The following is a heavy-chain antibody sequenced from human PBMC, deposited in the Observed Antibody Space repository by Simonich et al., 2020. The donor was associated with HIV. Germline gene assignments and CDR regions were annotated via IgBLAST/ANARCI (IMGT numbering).Heavy chain of an antibody. Sequence: EVQLVESGGGLVKPGGSLRLSCAASGFTFSSYSMNWVRQAPGKGVEWVSSISSSSSYIYYADSMKGRFTISRDNAKNSLYLQMNSLRAEDTAVYYCARDGRKGSSTSCSDYWGQGTLVTVSS. V-gene: IGHV3-21*01. CDR1: GFTFSSYS. CDR3: ARDGRKGSSTSCSDY. J-gene: IGHJ4*02. CDR2: ISSSSSYI. D-gene: IGHD2-2*01.